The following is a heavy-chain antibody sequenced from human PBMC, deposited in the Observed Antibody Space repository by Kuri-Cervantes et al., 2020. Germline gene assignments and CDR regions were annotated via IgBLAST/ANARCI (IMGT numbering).Heavy chain of an antibody. CDR3: ARVPAAKIRKYSWFDP. CDR2: ISAYNGNT. CDR1: GYTFTSYG. Sequence: ASVKVSCKASGYTFTSYGISWVRQAPGQGLEWMGWISAYNGNTNYAQKLQGRVTMTTDTSTSTAYMELRSLRSDDTAVYYCARVPAAKIRKYSWFDPWGQGTLVTVSS. D-gene: IGHD2-2*01. V-gene: IGHV1-18*01. J-gene: IGHJ5*02.